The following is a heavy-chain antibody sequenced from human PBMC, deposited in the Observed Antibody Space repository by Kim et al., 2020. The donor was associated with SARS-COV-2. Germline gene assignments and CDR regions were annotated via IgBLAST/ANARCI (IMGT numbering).Heavy chain of an antibody. J-gene: IGHJ5*02. CDR1: GFTFSSYA. CDR3: ARDPYYYDSSGYWGWFDP. V-gene: IGHV3-30*04. Sequence: GGSLRLSCAASGFTFSSYAMHWVRQAPGKGLEWVAVISYDGSNKYYADSVKGRFTISRDNSKNTLYLQMNSLRAEDTAVYYCARDPYYYDSSGYWGWFDPWGQGTLVTVSS. D-gene: IGHD3-22*01. CDR2: ISYDGSNK.